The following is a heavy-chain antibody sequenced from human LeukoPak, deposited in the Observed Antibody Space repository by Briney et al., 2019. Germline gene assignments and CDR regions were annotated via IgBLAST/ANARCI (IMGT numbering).Heavy chain of an antibody. Sequence: GASVKVSCKASGYTFTSYGISWVRQAPGQGLEWMGWISAYNGNTNYAQKLQGRVTMTTDTSTSTAYMELRSLRSDDTAVYYCARDKKYYYDSSGSDDAFDIWGQGTMVTVSS. CDR3: ARDKKYYYDSSGSDDAFDI. J-gene: IGHJ3*02. D-gene: IGHD3-22*01. CDR2: ISAYNGNT. CDR1: GYTFTSYG. V-gene: IGHV1-18*01.